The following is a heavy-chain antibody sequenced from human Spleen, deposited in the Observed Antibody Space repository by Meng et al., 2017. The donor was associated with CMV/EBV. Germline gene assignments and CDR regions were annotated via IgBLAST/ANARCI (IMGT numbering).Heavy chain of an antibody. V-gene: IGHV3-21*01. Sequence: GGSLRLSCAAPGFSFSSYSVNWVRQSLVKGLEWVSSFRSGGSYIYHADSVKGRFTISGDNAKNSLFLQMNSLRAEDTAVYYCAREDSYYYGMDVWGQGTTVTVSS. CDR3: AREDSYYYGMDV. J-gene: IGHJ6*02. CDR2: FRSGGSYI. CDR1: GFSFSSYS.